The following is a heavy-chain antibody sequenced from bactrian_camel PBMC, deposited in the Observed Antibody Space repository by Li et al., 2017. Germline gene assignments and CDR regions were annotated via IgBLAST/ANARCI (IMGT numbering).Heavy chain of an antibody. CDR1: TYSGSRYY. D-gene: IGHD2*01. CDR3: ACDRGRVSGGYCGTVPWLYDI. Sequence: VESGGGSVQAGGSLRLSCAATTYSGSRYYFGWFRQAPGKEREGVATIDSDCTTHYVDSVKGRFTISADNAKNILYLQMDSLKPEDTAMYYCACDRGRVSGGYCGTVPWLYDIWGRGTQVTVS. V-gene: IGHV3S55*01. CDR2: IDSDCTT. J-gene: IGHJ4*01.